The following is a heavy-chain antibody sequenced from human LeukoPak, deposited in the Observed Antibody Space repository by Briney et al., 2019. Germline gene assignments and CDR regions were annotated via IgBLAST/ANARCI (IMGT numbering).Heavy chain of an antibody. CDR3: ARATYYYDSSGYMDV. J-gene: IGHJ6*02. V-gene: IGHV3-7*03. Sequence: GGSLRLSCAASGFTFSSYGMHWVRQAPGKGLEWVANIKQDGSEKYYVDSVKGRFTISRDNAKNSLYLQMNSLRAEDTAVYYCARATYYYDSSGYMDVWGQGTTVTVSS. D-gene: IGHD3-22*01. CDR2: IKQDGSEK. CDR1: GFTFSSYG.